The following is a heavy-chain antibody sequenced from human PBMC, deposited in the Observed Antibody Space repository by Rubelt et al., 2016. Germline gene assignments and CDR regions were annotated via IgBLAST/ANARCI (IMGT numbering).Heavy chain of an antibody. Sequence: QVQLQESGPGLVKPSETLSLTCTVSGGSISSYYWSWIRQPPGKGLEWIGSAYYSGSTFYNPSLRSRVPISVDTSKNQFSLKVHSVTAADTAVYYCATGDSEEWYFDVWGRGTLVTVSS. V-gene: IGHV4-59*04. CDR3: ATGDSEEWYFDV. D-gene: IGHD4-17*01. CDR1: GGSISSYY. J-gene: IGHJ2*01. CDR2: AYYSGST.